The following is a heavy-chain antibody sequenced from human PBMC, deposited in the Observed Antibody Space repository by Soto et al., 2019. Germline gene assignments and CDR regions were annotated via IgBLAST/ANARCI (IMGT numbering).Heavy chain of an antibody. Sequence: ASVKVSCKASGYTFTGYYMHWVRQAPGQGLEWMGWINPNSGGTNYAQKFQGRVTMTRDTSISTAYMELSRLRSDDTAVYYCASDSSGWYSDYYGMDVWGQGXTVTVYS. CDR1: GYTFTGYY. CDR3: ASDSSGWYSDYYGMDV. D-gene: IGHD6-19*01. J-gene: IGHJ6*02. CDR2: INPNSGGT. V-gene: IGHV1-2*02.